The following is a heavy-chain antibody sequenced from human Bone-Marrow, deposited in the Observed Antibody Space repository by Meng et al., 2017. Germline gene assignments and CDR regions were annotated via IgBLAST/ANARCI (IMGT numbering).Heavy chain of an antibody. CDR1: GGSFSGYY. J-gene: IGHJ4*02. Sequence: GPLRLSCAVYGGSFSGYYWSWIRQPPGKGLEWIGEINHSGSTNYNPSLKSRVTISVDTSKNQFSLKLSSVTAADTAVYYCAREHWGFGELPPYFDYWGQGTLVTVSS. D-gene: IGHD3-10*01. CDR2: INHSGST. CDR3: AREHWGFGELPPYFDY. V-gene: IGHV4-34*01.